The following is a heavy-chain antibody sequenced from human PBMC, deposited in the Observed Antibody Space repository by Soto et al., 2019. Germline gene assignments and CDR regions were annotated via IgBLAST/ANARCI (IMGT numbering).Heavy chain of an antibody. CDR1: GYSFTSYW. V-gene: IGHV5-10-1*01. CDR3: ARHFSTTIFGAKPFDP. D-gene: IGHD3-3*01. CDR2: IDPSDSYT. J-gene: IGHJ5*02. Sequence: PGESLKISCKGSGYSFTSYWISWVRQMPGKGLEWMGRIDPSDSYTNYSPSFQGHVTISADKSISTAYLQWSSLKASDTAMYYCARHFSTTIFGAKPFDPWGQGTLVTVSS.